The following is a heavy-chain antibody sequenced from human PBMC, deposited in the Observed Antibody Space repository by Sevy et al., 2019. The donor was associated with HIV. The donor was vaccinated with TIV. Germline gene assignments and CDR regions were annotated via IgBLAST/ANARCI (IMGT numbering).Heavy chain of an antibody. CDR1: GFTFSSYG. CDR3: AKEYGSGSYYAFDI. Sequence: GGSLRLSCAASGFTFSSYGMHWVRQAPGKGLEWVAVIWYDGSNKYYADSVKGRFTISRDNSKNTLYLQMNSLRAEDTGVYYCAKEYGSGSYYAFDIWGQGTMVTVSS. CDR2: IWYDGSNK. D-gene: IGHD3-10*01. V-gene: IGHV3-33*06. J-gene: IGHJ3*02.